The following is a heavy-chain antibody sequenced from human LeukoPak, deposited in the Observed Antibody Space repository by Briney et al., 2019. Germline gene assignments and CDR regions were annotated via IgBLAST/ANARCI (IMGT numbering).Heavy chain of an antibody. Sequence: SETLSLTCTVSGGSISSSSYYWGWLRQPPGTGREWVGSIYYSGSTYYNPSLKSRVTISVYTSKNQFSLKLSSVTAADTAVYYCARLSGYYDSSGYYDFDYWGQGTLVTVSS. J-gene: IGHJ4*02. CDR1: GGSISSSSYY. V-gene: IGHV4-39*01. D-gene: IGHD3-22*01. CDR2: IYYSGST. CDR3: ARLSGYYDSSGYYDFDY.